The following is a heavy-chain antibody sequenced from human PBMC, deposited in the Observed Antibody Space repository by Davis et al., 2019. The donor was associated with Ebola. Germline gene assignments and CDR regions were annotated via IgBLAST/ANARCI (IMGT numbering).Heavy chain of an antibody. CDR1: GYSFTSYW. D-gene: IGHD5-24*01. CDR3: ARGDGYIESYYYGMDV. CDR2: IYPGDSDT. V-gene: IGHV5-51*01. J-gene: IGHJ6*02. Sequence: GESLKISCKGSGYSFTSYWIGWVRQMPGKGLEWMGIIYPGDSDTRYSPSFQGQVTISADKSISTAYLQWSSLKASDTAMYYCARGDGYIESYYYGMDVWGQGTTVTVSS.